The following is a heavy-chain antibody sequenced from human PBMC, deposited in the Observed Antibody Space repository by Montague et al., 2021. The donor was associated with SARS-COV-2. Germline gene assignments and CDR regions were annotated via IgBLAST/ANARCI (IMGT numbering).Heavy chain of an antibody. D-gene: IGHD5-18*01. V-gene: IGHV3-7*01. CDR1: GYTFRNHW. Sequence: SRRFSWAASGYTFRNHWMSWVRQAPGKGLEWVANINQDTNGKNYVDSVKGRFTISRDNAENSLYLQMNSLRAEDTAIYYCARTGYGYHGMDVWAKGPRSPSP. J-gene: IGHJ6*02. CDR3: ARTGYGYHGMDV. CDR2: INQDTNGK.